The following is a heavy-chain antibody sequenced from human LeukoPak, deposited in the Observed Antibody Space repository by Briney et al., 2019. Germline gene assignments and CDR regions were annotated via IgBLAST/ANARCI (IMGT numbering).Heavy chain of an antibody. CDR3: ASRHDY. V-gene: IGHV3-9*01. Sequence: GGSLRLSCAASGFTFSSYAMSWVRQAPGKGLEWVSGISWNSGSLGYADSVKGRFTISRDNAKNSLYLQMNSLRDEDTALYYCASRHDYWGQGTLVTVSS. J-gene: IGHJ4*02. CDR1: GFTFSSYA. CDR2: ISWNSGSL.